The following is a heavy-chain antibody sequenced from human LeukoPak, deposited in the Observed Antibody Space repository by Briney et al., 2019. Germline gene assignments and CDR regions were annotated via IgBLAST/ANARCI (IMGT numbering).Heavy chain of an antibody. V-gene: IGHV4-59*01. CDR3: ARTDSGSAIDY. CDR2: IYYSGST. CDR1: GGSISSYY. Sequence: SETLSLTCAVSGGSISSYYWSWIRQPPGKGLEWIGYIYYSGSTNYNPSLKSRVTISMNSSKNQFSLKLSSVTAADTAVYYCARTDSGSAIDYWGQGTLVTVSS. D-gene: IGHD1-26*01. J-gene: IGHJ4*02.